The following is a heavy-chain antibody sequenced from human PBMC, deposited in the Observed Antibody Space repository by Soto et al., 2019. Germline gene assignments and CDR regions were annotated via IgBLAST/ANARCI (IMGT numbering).Heavy chain of an antibody. D-gene: IGHD5-12*01. CDR1: GFTFRNYV. J-gene: IGHJ4*02. V-gene: IGHV3-30*18. CDR3: TKDRATHRNY. CDR2: ISSDGSNK. Sequence: QVQLVESGGGVVQPGRSLSLSCAASGFTFRNYVMHWVRQAPGKGLEWVAVISSDGSNKYYADSVKGRFTISRDNSKNTMYLQMNSLRIAGTAVYYCTKDRATHRNYWGQGTLVTVSS.